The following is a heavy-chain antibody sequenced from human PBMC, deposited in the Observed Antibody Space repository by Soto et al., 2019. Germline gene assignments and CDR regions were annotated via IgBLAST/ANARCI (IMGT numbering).Heavy chain of an antibody. CDR2: NYHSGST. CDR1: GGSISSSNW. D-gene: IGHD3-3*01. J-gene: IGHJ5*02. CDR3: ARGLRFLEWLPNWFDP. V-gene: IGHV4-4*02. Sequence: SETLSLTCAVSGGSISSSNWWSWVRRPPGKGLEWIGENYHSGSTNYNPSLTSRLSISVDKSKNQFALKLSSVTAADTAVYYCARGLRFLEWLPNWFDPWGQGTLVTVSS.